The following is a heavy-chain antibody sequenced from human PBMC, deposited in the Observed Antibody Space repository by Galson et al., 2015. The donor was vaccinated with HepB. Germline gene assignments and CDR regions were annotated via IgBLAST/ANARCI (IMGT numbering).Heavy chain of an antibody. V-gene: IGHV4-59*01. Sequence: SETLSLTCTVSGGSISSYYWSWIRQPPGKGLEWIGYIYYTGSTNYNPSLKSRVTISVATSKTQFFLKLSAVTAADTAVYYCARARWQQAPFDSWGQGTLVTVSS. CDR1: GGSISSYY. CDR3: ARARWQQAPFDS. D-gene: IGHD4-23*01. J-gene: IGHJ4*02. CDR2: IYYTGST.